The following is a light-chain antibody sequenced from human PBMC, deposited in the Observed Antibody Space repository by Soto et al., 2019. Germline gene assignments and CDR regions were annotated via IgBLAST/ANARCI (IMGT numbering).Light chain of an antibody. J-gene: IGKJ2*01. Sequence: EIVLTQSPGILSLSPGERATLSCRASQSVSSSYLAWYQQKPGQAPRLLIYGASNRPTGIPDRFSASGSKTNFSLTISRLEPEDVAVDYYHQQVSSPPYTFGQGTKLEIK. CDR2: GAS. CDR3: HQQVSSPPYT. V-gene: IGKV3-20*01. CDR1: QSVSSSY.